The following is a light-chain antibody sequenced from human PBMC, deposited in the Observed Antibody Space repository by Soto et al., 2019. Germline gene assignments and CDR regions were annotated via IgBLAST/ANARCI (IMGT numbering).Light chain of an antibody. J-gene: IGLJ1*01. Sequence: QSVLTQPPSVSGALGQRVTISCTGSRSNIGAGYDVHWYQQLPGTAPKLLIYGNSNRPSGVPDRFSGSKSGTSASLAITGLQAEDEADYYCQSYDSSLSGSYVFGTGTKVTVL. V-gene: IGLV1-40*01. CDR2: GNS. CDR3: QSYDSSLSGSYV. CDR1: RSNIGAGYD.